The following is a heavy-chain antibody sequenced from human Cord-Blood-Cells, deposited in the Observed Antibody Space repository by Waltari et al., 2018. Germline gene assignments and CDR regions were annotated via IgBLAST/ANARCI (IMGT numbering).Heavy chain of an antibody. CDR1: GFTFSSYA. V-gene: IGHV3-23*01. CDR3: AKGKYYYGSGTFNDVDAFDI. CDR2: ISGSGGST. J-gene: IGHJ3*02. Sequence: EVQLLESGGGLVQPGGSLRLSCAASGFTFSSYAMSWVGQAPGKGLEWVSAISGSGGSTYYADSVKGRFTISRDNSKNTLYLQMNSLRAEDTAVYYCAKGKYYYGSGTFNDVDAFDIWGQGTMVTVSS. D-gene: IGHD3-10*01.